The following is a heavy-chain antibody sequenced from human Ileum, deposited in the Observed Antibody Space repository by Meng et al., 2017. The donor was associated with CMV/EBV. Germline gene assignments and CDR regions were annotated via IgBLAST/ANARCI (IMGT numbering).Heavy chain of an antibody. V-gene: IGHV1-2*02. J-gene: IGHJ4*02. CDR3: ARRGRYDFWSGYVFDY. CDR1: GYTFPGYY. D-gene: IGHD3-3*01. Sequence: SGYTFPGYYMHWVRQAPGQGLEWMEWINPNSGGTNYAQKFQGRVTMTRDTSKNQFSLKLSSVTAADTAVYYCARRGRYDFWSGYVFDYWGQGTLVTVSS. CDR2: INPNSGGT.